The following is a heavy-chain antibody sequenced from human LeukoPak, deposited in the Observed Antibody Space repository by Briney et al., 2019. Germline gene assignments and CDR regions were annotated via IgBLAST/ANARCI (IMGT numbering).Heavy chain of an antibody. CDR1: GFTFSSYG. CDR3: AKDRRLLCSYFDY. D-gene: IGHD2-2*01. Sequence: GGSLRLSCAASGFTFSSYGMHWVRQAPGKGLEWVAVISYDGSNKYYADSVKGRFTISRDNSKNTLYLQMNSLRAEDTAVYYCAKDRRLLCSYFDYWGQGTLVTVSS. J-gene: IGHJ4*02. V-gene: IGHV3-30*18. CDR2: ISYDGSNK.